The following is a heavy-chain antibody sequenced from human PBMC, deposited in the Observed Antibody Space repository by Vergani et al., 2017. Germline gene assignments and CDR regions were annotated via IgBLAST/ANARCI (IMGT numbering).Heavy chain of an antibody. Sequence: EVQLLESGGGSVQPGESLRLSCVASGFRFREHGMNWVRQAPGKGLEWVSGISGHDHRTLYADSVKGRFIISRDDSNNTLYLQMSSLRVEDTAIYYCADPYDDDGYSPVWGQGTLVTVSS. D-gene: IGHD5-18*01. CDR1: GFRFREHG. V-gene: IGHV3-23*01. CDR3: ADPYDDDGYSPV. CDR2: ISGHDHRT. J-gene: IGHJ1*01.